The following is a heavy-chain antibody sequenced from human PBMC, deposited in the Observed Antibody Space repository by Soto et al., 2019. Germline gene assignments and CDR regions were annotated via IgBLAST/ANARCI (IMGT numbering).Heavy chain of an antibody. Sequence: GGSLRLSCAASGFTFSRYWMHWVRQVPGKGLVWVSRINSDGSSTDYAASVKGRFTISRDNAKNTLYLQMNSLRAEDTAVYYCAVEVAGTINTLDYWGQGNLVTVSS. CDR1: GFTFSRYW. CDR2: INSDGSST. D-gene: IGHD6-19*01. V-gene: IGHV3-74*01. CDR3: AVEVAGTINTLDY. J-gene: IGHJ4*02.